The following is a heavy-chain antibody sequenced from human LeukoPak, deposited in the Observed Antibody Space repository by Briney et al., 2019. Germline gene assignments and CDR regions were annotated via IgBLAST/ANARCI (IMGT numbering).Heavy chain of an antibody. Sequence: GASVKVSCKASGYTFTSYAMHWVRQAPGQRLEWMGWINAGNGNTKYSQKFQGRVTITRDTSASTAYMELSSLRSEDTAVYYCARLYILTGYPTLDYWGQGTLVIVSS. J-gene: IGHJ4*02. V-gene: IGHV1-3*01. D-gene: IGHD3-9*01. CDR2: INAGNGNT. CDR3: ARLYILTGYPTLDY. CDR1: GYTFTSYA.